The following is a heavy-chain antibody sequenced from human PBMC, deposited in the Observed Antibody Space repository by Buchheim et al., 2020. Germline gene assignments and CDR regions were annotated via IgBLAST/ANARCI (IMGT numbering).Heavy chain of an antibody. CDR3: ARGGGYCSSTSCYESPGSAYYYYYYMDV. CDR1: GYTFVNYG. Sequence: QVQLVQSGVEVKKPGASVKVSCKASGYTFVNYGVSWVRQAPGQGLEWLGWIGASNDYTNYAQKFQGRVTMTRDTSTSTVYMELGSLRSEDTAVYYCARGGGYCSSTSCYESPGSAYYYYYYMDVWGKGTT. D-gene: IGHD2-2*01. V-gene: IGHV1-18*01. CDR2: IGASNDYT. J-gene: IGHJ6*03.